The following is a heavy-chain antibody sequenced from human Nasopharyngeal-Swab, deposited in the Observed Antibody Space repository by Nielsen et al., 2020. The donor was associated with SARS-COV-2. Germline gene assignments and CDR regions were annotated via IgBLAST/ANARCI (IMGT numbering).Heavy chain of an antibody. CDR2: INTKSGGT. V-gene: IGHV1-2*06. CDR1: GYSFAGYY. CDR3: ARDVIPAYGSGTYHDY. J-gene: IGHJ4*02. Sequence: ASVKVSCKASGYSFAGYYMHWVRQAPGQGLEWMGRINTKSGGTDSAQNLQGRVTMTRYTSISTAYMELSSLISDDTAVYYCARDVIPAYGSGTYHDYWGQGTLVTVSS. D-gene: IGHD3-10*01.